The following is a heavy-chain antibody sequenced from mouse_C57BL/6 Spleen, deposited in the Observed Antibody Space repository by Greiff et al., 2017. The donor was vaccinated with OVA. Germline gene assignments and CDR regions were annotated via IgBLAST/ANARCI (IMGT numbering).Heavy chain of an antibody. CDR3: ARCGGYYVGAMEY. V-gene: IGHV1-80*01. CDR2: IYPGDGDT. J-gene: IGHJ4*01. D-gene: IGHD2-3*01. Sequence: VQLKESGAELVKPGASVKISCKASGYAFSSYWMNWVKQRPGKGLEWIGQIYPGDGDTNYNGKIKGKATLTADKSSSTAYMQLSILTSEDSAVYFSARCGGYYVGAMEYWGKGTSVTVSS. CDR1: GYAFSSYW.